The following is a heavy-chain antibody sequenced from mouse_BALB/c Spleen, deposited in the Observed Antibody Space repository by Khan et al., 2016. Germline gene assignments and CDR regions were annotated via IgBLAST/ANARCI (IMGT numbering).Heavy chain of an antibody. Sequence: EVKLLESGGGLVQPGGSLKLSCAASAFDFSRYWMSWVRQAPGKGLEWIGEINPDSSTINYTPSLKDKFIISRDNAKNTLYLQMSKVRSEDTALYYCARPYYPFAYWGQGTLVTVSA. D-gene: IGHD2-1*01. CDR1: AFDFSRYW. CDR2: INPDSSTI. J-gene: IGHJ3*01. CDR3: ARPYYPFAY. V-gene: IGHV4-1*02.